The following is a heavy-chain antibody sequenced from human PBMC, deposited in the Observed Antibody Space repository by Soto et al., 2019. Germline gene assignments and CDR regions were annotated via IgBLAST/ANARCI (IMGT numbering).Heavy chain of an antibody. D-gene: IGHD6-19*01. J-gene: IGHJ6*01. CDR3: AKDRGNSSGWAYFYYYGMDV. Sequence: QVQLVESGGGVVQPGRSLRLSCAASGFTFSSYGMHWVRQAPGKGLEWVAVISYDGSNKYYADSVKGRFTISRDNSKNTLYLQMNSLRAEDTAVYYCAKDRGNSSGWAYFYYYGMDVW. CDR2: ISYDGSNK. V-gene: IGHV3-30*18. CDR1: GFTFSSYG.